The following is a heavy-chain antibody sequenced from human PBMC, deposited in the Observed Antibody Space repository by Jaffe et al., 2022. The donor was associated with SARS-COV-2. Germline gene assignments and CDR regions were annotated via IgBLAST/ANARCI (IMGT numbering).Heavy chain of an antibody. V-gene: IGHV4-61*02. D-gene: IGHD3-22*01. Sequence: QVQLQESGPGLVKPSQTLSLTCTVSGGSISSGSYYWSWIRQPAGKGLEWIGRIYTSGSTNYNPSLKSRVTISVDTSKNQFSLKLSSVTAADTAVYYCARGPDYDSITRYYFDYWGQGTLVTVSS. CDR3: ARGPDYDSITRYYFDY. CDR1: GGSISSGSYY. CDR2: IYTSGST. J-gene: IGHJ4*02.